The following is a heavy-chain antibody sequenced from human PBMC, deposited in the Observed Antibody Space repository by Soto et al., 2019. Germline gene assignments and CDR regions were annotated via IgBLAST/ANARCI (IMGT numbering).Heavy chain of an antibody. D-gene: IGHD1-26*01. CDR3: ASKAPSGSSSYFQH. J-gene: IGHJ1*01. V-gene: IGHV1-69*12. CDR2: IIPIFGTA. Sequence: QVQLVQSGAEVKKPGSSVKVSCKASGGTFSSYAISWVRQAPGQGLEWMGGIIPIFGTANYAQKFQGRVTISEHESKSTAYMKLSRLRSEDTAVYYCASKAPSGSSSYFQHWGKGTLVTVSS. CDR1: GGTFSSYA.